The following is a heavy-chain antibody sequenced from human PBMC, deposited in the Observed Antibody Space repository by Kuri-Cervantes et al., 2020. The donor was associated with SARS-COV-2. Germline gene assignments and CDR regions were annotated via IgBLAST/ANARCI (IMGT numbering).Heavy chain of an antibody. CDR2: ISYDGSNK. Sequence: LSLTCAASGFTFSSYGMHWVRQAPGKGLEWVAVISYDGSNKYYADSVKGRFTISRDNSKNTLYLQMNSLRAEDTAVYYCAKDGDPDYWGQGTLVTVSS. J-gene: IGHJ4*02. CDR3: AKDGDPDY. V-gene: IGHV3-30*18. D-gene: IGHD2-21*01. CDR1: GFTFSSYG.